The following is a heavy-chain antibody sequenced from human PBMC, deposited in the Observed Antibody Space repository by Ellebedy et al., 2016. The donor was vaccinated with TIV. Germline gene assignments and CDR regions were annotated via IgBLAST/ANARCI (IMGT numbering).Heavy chain of an antibody. Sequence: GESLKISXAASGFTFSSYAMVWVRQAPGKGLEWIAHISSTSATINYADSVKGRFTVSRDNAKESLYLQINSLRAEDTAVFFCARGKSGFTNFDYWGQGTLVTVSS. J-gene: IGHJ4*02. V-gene: IGHV3-48*01. CDR2: ISSTSATI. D-gene: IGHD3-10*01. CDR1: GFTFSSYA. CDR3: ARGKSGFTNFDY.